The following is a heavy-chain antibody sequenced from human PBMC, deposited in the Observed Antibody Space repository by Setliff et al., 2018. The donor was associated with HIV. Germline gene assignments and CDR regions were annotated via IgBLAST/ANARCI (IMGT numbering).Heavy chain of an antibody. D-gene: IGHD3-3*01. CDR2: MNPNSGVS. J-gene: IGHJ4*02. V-gene: IGHV1-8*01. CDR3: ARASFSGYYSHFDY. CDR1: GHTFTNYD. Sequence: AASVKVSCKPPGHTFTNYDIHWMRRAPGQGLEWMRWMNPNSGVSGYALKFHDRVTMTRDTSITTLYMELSSLTSEDTAVYYCARASFSGYYSHFDYWGQGTLVTVS.